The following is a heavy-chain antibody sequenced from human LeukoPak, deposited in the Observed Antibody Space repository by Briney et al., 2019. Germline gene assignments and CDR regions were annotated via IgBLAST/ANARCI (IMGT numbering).Heavy chain of an antibody. D-gene: IGHD3-10*01. CDR1: GFTFSSYG. CDR2: IWYDGSSK. CDR3: ARDIGTLNAFDI. V-gene: IGHV3-33*01. Sequence: GGSLRLSCAASGFTFSSYGMHWVRQAPGKGLEWVAVIWYDGSSKYYADSVKGRFTISRDNSKNTLYLQMNSLRAEDTAVYYCARDIGTLNAFDIWGQGTMVTVSS. J-gene: IGHJ3*02.